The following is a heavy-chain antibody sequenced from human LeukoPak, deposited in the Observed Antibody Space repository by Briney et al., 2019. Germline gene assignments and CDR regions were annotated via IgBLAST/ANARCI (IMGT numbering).Heavy chain of an antibody. CDR3: AVYGSGSYYPHYYYYYSMDV. CDR1: GYTFTIYD. J-gene: IGHJ6*02. D-gene: IGHD3-10*01. CDR2: MNPNSGNT. V-gene: IGHV1-8*01. Sequence: GASVNVSCKASGYTFTIYDINWVRQATGQGLEWMGWMNPNSGNTGYAQKFQGRVTMTRNTSISTAYMELSSLRSEDTAVYYCAVYGSGSYYPHYYYYYSMDVWGQGTTVTVSS.